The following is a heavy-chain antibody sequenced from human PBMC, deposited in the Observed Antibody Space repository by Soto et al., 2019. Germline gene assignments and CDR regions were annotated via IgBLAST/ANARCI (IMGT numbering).Heavy chain of an antibody. CDR1: GGTFSSDA. CDR2: IIPIFGTA. CDR3: AGGLAAAAFDY. V-gene: IGHV1-69*13. Sequence: GASVKVSCKASGGTFSSDAISWVRQAPGQGLEWMGGIIPIFGTANYAQKFQGRVTITADESTSTAYMELSSLRSEDTAVYYCAGGLAAAAFDYWGQGTLVTVSS. D-gene: IGHD6-13*01. J-gene: IGHJ4*02.